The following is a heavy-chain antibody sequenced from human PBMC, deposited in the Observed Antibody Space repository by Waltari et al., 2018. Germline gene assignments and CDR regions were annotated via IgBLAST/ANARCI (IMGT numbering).Heavy chain of an antibody. Sequence: QVQLQESGPGLVKPSEPLSLTCAVSGYSISSGYYWGWIRQPPGKGLEWIGSIYHSGSTYYNPSLKSRVTISVDTSKNQFSLKLSSVTAADTAVYYCARAGAMVHWGQGTLVTVSS. CDR1: GYSISSGYY. CDR2: IYHSGST. CDR3: ARAGAMVH. V-gene: IGHV4-38-2*01. D-gene: IGHD5-18*01. J-gene: IGHJ4*02.